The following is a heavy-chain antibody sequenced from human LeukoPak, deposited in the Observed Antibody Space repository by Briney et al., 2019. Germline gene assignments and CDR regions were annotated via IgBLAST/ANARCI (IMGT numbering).Heavy chain of an antibody. CDR1: GFTFSSYN. CDR2: ISGSSAYI. V-gene: IGHV3-21*01. Sequence: GGSLRLSXAASGFTFSSYNMNWVRQAPEKGLEWSSSISGSSAYIYYADSVKGRFTISRDNAKNSLYLRMNSLRADDTAVYYCVRIPNSANFPNWFDPWGQGTLVTVSS. D-gene: IGHD2/OR15-2a*01. J-gene: IGHJ5*02. CDR3: VRIPNSANFPNWFDP.